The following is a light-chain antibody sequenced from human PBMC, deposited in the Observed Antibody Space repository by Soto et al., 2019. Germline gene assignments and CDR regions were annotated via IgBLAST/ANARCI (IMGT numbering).Light chain of an antibody. CDR3: SSYTSSSTPYV. J-gene: IGLJ1*01. Sequence: QSALTQPASVSGSPGQSITISCTGTSSDVGGYNYVSCYQQHPGKAPKLMIYEVSNRPSGVSNRFSGSKSGNTASLTISGLQAEDEADYYCSSYTSSSTPYVFGTGTQLTVL. CDR2: EVS. CDR1: SSDVGGYNY. V-gene: IGLV2-14*01.